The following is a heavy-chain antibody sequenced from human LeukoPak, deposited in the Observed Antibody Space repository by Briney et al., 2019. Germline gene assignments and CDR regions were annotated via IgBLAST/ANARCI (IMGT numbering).Heavy chain of an antibody. J-gene: IGHJ3*02. D-gene: IGHD2-2*01. CDR1: GGSFSGYY. CDR2: INHSGST. CDR3: ARDGGRTSSDAVEI. Sequence: ASETLSLTCAVYGGSFSGYYWNWIRQPPGKGLVWIGEINHSGSTNYNPSLKSRVTISVDTSKNQFSLKLTSVTAADTAVYYCARDGGRTSSDAVEIWGQGTMVIVSS. V-gene: IGHV4-34*01.